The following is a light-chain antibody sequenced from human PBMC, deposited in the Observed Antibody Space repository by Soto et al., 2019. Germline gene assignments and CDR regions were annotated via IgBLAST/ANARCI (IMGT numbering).Light chain of an antibody. V-gene: IGKV1-5*01. CDR1: QHISAW. J-gene: IGKJ1*01. CDR3: QHYNNWA. Sequence: XIQMTRSPSTLSASVGDRVTITWRASQHISAWLAWYQQKPGKPPHLLIYDASTLQSGVPSRFSGSGSGTEFTLTISRLQPDDFATYYCQHYNNWAFGQGTKVDIK. CDR2: DAS.